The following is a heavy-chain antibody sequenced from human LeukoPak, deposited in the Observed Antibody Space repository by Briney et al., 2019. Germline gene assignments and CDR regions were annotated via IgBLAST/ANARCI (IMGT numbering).Heavy chain of an antibody. J-gene: IGHJ4*02. D-gene: IGHD6-19*01. V-gene: IGHV3-30-3*01. CDR3: ARDIGSSGTFDY. CDR2: ISYDGSNK. CDR1: GFTFSSYA. Sequence: GGSLRLSCAASGFTFSSYAMHWVRQAPGKGPEWVAVISYDGSNKYYADSVKGRFTISRDNSKNTLYLQMNSLRAEDTAVYYCARDIGSSGTFDYWGQGTLVTVSS.